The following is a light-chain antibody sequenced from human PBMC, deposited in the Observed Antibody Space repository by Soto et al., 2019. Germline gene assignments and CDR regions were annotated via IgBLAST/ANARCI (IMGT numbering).Light chain of an antibody. CDR2: AAS. CDR1: QGVSSY. J-gene: IGKJ3*01. V-gene: IGKV1-8*01. CDR3: QQYYSYPFT. Sequence: AIRLTQSPSSFSGSTGDRVTITCRASQGVSSYLAWYQQKPGQAPKLLIYAASTLQSGVPSRFSGSGSVTDFTLNITSLQSEDFATYYCQQYYSYPFTFGPGTKVDIK.